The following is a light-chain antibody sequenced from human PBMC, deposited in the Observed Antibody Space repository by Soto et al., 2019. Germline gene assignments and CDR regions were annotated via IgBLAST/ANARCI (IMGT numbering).Light chain of an antibody. CDR3: CSYAGSRTFYV. Sequence: QSVLPQPASVSGSPGPSITISCTGTSSDVGSYNLVSWYQQHPGKAPKLMIYEVTQWPSGVSNRFSGSMSGNTAALTISGLQAEDEAYYYCCSYAGSRTFYVFGTGTKLTAL. CDR1: SSDVGSYNL. CDR2: EVT. J-gene: IGLJ1*01. V-gene: IGLV2-23*02.